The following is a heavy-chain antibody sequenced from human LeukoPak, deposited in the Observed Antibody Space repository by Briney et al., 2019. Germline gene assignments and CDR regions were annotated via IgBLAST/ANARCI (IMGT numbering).Heavy chain of an antibody. V-gene: IGHV4-61*02. CDR3: ARDGEWELLLQPLDY. Sequence: SQTLSLTCTVSGGSISSGSYYWSWIRQPAGKGLEWIGRIYTSGSTNYNPSLKSRVTISVDTSKNQFSLKLSSVTAADTAVYYCARDGEWELLLQPLDYWGQGTLVTVSS. CDR2: IYTSGST. D-gene: IGHD1-26*01. CDR1: GGSISSGSYY. J-gene: IGHJ4*02.